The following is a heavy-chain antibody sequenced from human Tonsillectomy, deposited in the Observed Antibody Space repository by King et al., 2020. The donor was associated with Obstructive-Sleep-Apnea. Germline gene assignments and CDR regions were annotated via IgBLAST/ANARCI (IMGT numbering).Heavy chain of an antibody. J-gene: IGHJ6*02. V-gene: IGHV1-69*09. CDR2: IIPILGIA. CDR3: ASAIRGYSGYLYCMDV. CDR1: GGTFSSYA. Sequence: QLVQSGAEVKKPGSSVKVSCKASGGTFSSYAISWVRQAPGQGLEWMGGIIPILGIANYAQKFQGRVTITADKSTSTAYMELSSLGSEDTAVYYCASAIRGYSGYLYCMDVWGQGTTVTVSS. D-gene: IGHD5-12*01.